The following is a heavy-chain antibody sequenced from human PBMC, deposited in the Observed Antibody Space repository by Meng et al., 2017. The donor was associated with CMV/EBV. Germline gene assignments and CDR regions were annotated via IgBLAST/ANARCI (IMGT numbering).Heavy chain of an antibody. J-gene: IGHJ4*02. CDR2: IYWDDDK. D-gene: IGHD3-22*01. CDR1: GFSFSTSGVG. Sequence: QIPLHEYAPKPVDPTTTLTLTCTFTGFSFSTSGVGVGWIRQPPGKALEWLALIYWDDDKRSSPSLKSRLTITKDTSKTPVVLTMTNMDPVDTATYYCARLYDSSGYYLGYFDYWGQGTLVTVSS. CDR3: ARLYDSSGYYLGYFDY. V-gene: IGHV2-5*02.